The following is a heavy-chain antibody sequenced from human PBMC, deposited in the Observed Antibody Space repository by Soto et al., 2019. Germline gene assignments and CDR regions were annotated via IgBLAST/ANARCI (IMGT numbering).Heavy chain of an antibody. Sequence: SVKVSCHASGGTFSSYAIIWLRQAPEQGLEWMGGIIPIFGTANYAQKFQGRVTITADESTSTAYMELSSLRSEDTAVYYCARGGDGYKPTDSFDPWGQGTLVTVSS. CDR2: IIPIFGTA. J-gene: IGHJ5*02. CDR3: ARGGDGYKPTDSFDP. V-gene: IGHV1-69*13. CDR1: GGTFSSYA. D-gene: IGHD5-12*01.